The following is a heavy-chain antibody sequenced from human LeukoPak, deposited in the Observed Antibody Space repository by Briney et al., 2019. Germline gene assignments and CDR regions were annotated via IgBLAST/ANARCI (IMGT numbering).Heavy chain of an antibody. CDR2: ISGSGGST. CDR3: AKSENAMIVVVIELYFDY. D-gene: IGHD3-22*01. V-gene: IGHV3-23*01. CDR1: GFTFSSYA. Sequence: RPGGSLRLSCAASGFTFSSYAMSWVRQAPGKGLEWVSAISGSGGSTNYADSVKGRFTISRDNSKNTLYLQMNSLRAEDTAVYYCAKSENAMIVVVIELYFDYWGQGTLVTVSS. J-gene: IGHJ4*02.